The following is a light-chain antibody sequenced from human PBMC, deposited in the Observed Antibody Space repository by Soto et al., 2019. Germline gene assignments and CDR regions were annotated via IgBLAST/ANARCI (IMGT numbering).Light chain of an antibody. CDR3: LQDNNWPRT. CDR2: SAS. Sequence: EIVMTQAPATLSVSPGGRTTITCRASQSISDTLAWYQQKPGQAPTLLIYSASTRYSGFSGRLSGSGSGTEFTLTISSLQSEDLAVYYFLQDNNWPRTFGQGNKVELK. V-gene: IGKV3-15*01. J-gene: IGKJ1*01. CDR1: QSISDT.